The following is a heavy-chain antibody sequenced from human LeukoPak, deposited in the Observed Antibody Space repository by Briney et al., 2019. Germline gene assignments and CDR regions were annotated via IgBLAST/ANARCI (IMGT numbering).Heavy chain of an antibody. J-gene: IGHJ5*02. V-gene: IGHV4-39*07. D-gene: IGHD3-10*01. CDR3: ARVPYYYGSGTYVGRFDP. Sequence: SETLSLTCTVSGGSISSRNYYWGWIRQPPGKGLEWIGSIYFSGTTYYNPSLESRVTISVDTSKNQFSLKLSYVTAADTAVYYCARVPYYYGSGTYVGRFDPWGQGTLVTVSS. CDR2: IYFSGTT. CDR1: GGSISSRNYY.